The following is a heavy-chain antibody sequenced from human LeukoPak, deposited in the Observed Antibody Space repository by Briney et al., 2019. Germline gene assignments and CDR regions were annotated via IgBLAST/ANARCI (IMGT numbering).Heavy chain of an antibody. J-gene: IGHJ4*02. CDR1: GFSVSNYY. Sequence: RGSLRLSCAASGFSVSNYYMSWVRQPPGKGLERVSVMYTGGGRYYGDSVKGRFTISRDNSKNTVFLQMNSLRVEDTALYYCTRGQSYCGADCYSDWGQGTLVTVSS. V-gene: IGHV3-66*01. CDR2: MYTGGGR. CDR3: TRGQSYCGADCYSD. D-gene: IGHD2-21*02.